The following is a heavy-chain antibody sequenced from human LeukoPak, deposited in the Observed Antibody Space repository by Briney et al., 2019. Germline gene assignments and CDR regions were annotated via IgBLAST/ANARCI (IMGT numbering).Heavy chain of an antibody. CDR2: INHSGST. Sequence: PWETLSLTCAVYGGSFSGYYWSWIRQPPGKGLEWIGEINHSGSTNYNPSLKSRVTISVDTSKNQFSLKLSSVTAADTAVYYCARSASSSWYYFDYWGQGTLVTVSS. CDR3: ARSASSSWYYFDY. J-gene: IGHJ4*02. V-gene: IGHV4-34*01. D-gene: IGHD6-13*01. CDR1: GGSFSGYY.